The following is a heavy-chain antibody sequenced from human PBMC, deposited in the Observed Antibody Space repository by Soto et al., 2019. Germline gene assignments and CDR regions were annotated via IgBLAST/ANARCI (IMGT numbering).Heavy chain of an antibody. V-gene: IGHV1-46*01. J-gene: IGHJ5*02. D-gene: IGHD3-3*01. CDR3: ARAYYDFWSGSDQNWFDP. Sequence: QVQLVQSGAEVKKPGASVKVSCKASGYTFTSYYMHWVRQAPGQGLEWMGIINPSGGSTSYQQNCQGRVTMTRDTSTSTVYMELSSLRSEDTAVYYCARAYYDFWSGSDQNWFDPWGQGTLVTVSS. CDR1: GYTFTSYY. CDR2: INPSGGST.